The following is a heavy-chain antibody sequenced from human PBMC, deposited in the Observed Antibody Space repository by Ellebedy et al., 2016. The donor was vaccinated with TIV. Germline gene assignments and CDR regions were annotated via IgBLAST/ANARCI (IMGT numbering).Heavy chain of an antibody. J-gene: IGHJ4*02. D-gene: IGHD3-10*01. V-gene: IGHV4-39*02. Sequence: SETLSLTXNVSGGSISGTYTSYYWGWIRQPPGKGLEWIGSIYDSGRTHYNPSLKSRVTISVDTSKNQFSLKLSSVTAADTAVYYCAREEVMRGVPHFTSWGQGTLVTVSS. CDR2: IYDSGRT. CDR3: AREEVMRGVPHFTS. CDR1: GGSISGTYTSYY.